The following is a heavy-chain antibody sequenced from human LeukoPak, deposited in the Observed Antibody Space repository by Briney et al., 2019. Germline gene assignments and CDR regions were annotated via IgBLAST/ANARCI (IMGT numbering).Heavy chain of an antibody. CDR3: AKDQQDSSSWSAFDI. J-gene: IGHJ3*02. V-gene: IGHV3-20*04. D-gene: IGHD6-13*01. CDR2: INWNGGST. CDR1: GFTFEDYG. Sequence: GGSLRLSCAASGFTFEDYGMSWVRQAPGKGLEWVSDINWNGGSTGYAESVKGRFTISRDNAKNSLYLQMNSLRAEDTAVYYCAKDQQDSSSWSAFDIWGQGTMVTVSS.